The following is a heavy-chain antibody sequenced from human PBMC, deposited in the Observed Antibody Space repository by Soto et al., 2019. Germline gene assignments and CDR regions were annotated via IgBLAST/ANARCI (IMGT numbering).Heavy chain of an antibody. Sequence: EVQLVESGGAVVQPGGSLRLSCAASGFPFDDYTMHWVRQAPGKGLEWVSLISWDGGSTDYADSVKGRFTISRDNSKKSLFLEMNSLRTEDTALYYCARDGYDYYYYYGLEVWGQGTTVTVSS. CDR2: ISWDGGST. CDR1: GFPFDDYT. V-gene: IGHV3-43*01. D-gene: IGHD5-12*01. CDR3: ARDGYDYYYYYGLEV. J-gene: IGHJ6*02.